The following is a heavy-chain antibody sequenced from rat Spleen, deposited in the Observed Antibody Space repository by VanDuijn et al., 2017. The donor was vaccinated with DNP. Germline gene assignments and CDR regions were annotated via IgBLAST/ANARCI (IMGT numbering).Heavy chain of an antibody. J-gene: IGHJ2*01. CDR3: VRVNWVPDY. CDR2: ISYDGSST. D-gene: IGHD5-1*01. CDR1: GFTFTDYN. Sequence: EVQLVESGGGLVQPGRSLKLSCAASGFTFTDYNMAWVRQAPKKGLEWVATISYDGSSTYYRDSVKGRFTISRDNAKNTLYLQMNSLRSEDTATYYCVRVNWVPDYWGQGVMVTVSS. V-gene: IGHV5-7*01.